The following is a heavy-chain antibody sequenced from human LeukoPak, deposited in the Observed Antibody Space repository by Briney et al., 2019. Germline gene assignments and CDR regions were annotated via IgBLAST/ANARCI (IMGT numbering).Heavy chain of an antibody. J-gene: IGHJ6*03. CDR1: GRTFSSYA. Sequence: SVKVSCKASGRTFSSYAISWVRQAPGQGLEWMGGIIPIFVTANYAQKFQGRVTITADESTSTAYMELSSLRSEDTAVYYCARNSLRRVYYYYYMDVWGKGTTVTVSS. CDR2: IIPIFVTA. CDR3: ARNSLRRVYYYYYMDV. D-gene: IGHD4-23*01. V-gene: IGHV1-69*13.